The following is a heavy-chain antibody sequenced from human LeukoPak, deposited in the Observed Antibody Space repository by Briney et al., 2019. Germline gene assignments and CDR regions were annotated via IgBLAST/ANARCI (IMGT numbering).Heavy chain of an antibody. V-gene: IGHV1-69*04. CDR2: IIPILGIA. Sequence: SGKGSCKASGGTFSSYVVSWVRQAPGQGLESMGRIIPILGIAKYEQKFKGRVTITADNSKSTAYMEMSSLRSEDTAVYYCARDYYGSGYYYYYGMDVWGQGTTVTVSS. J-gene: IGHJ6*02. D-gene: IGHD3-10*01. CDR3: ARDYYGSGYYYYYGMDV. CDR1: GGTFSSYV.